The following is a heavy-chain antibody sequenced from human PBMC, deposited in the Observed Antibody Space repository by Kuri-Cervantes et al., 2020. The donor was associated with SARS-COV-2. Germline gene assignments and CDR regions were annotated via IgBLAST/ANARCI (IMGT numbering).Heavy chain of an antibody. V-gene: IGHV1-2*02. D-gene: IGHD2-2*02. J-gene: IGHJ3*02. CDR1: GYSFTSYW. Sequence: ASVKVSCKGSGYSFTSYWIGWVRQAPGQGLEWMGWINPNSGGTNYAQKFQGRVTMTRDTSISTAYMELSRLRSEDTAVYYCARGGVGYCSSTSCYSFWAFDIWGQGTMVTVSS. CDR3: ARGGVGYCSSTSCYSFWAFDI. CDR2: INPNSGGT.